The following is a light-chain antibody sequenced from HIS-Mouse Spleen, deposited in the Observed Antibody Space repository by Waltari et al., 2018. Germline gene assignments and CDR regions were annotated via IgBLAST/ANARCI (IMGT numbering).Light chain of an antibody. J-gene: IGLJ2*01. V-gene: IGLV2-8*01. CDR3: SSYAGSNNVV. Sequence: QSALTQPPSASASPGPSVTISCPGTSRYVGGYNYYFWSQQHPGKAPKLMIQEVSKRPSGVPDRFSGSKAGNTASLTVSGLQAEDEADYYCSSYAGSNNVVFGGGTKLTVL. CDR1: SRYVGGYNY. CDR2: EVS.